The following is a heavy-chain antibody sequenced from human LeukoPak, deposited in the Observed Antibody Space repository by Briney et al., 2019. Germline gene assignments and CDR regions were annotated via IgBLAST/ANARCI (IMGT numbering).Heavy chain of an antibody. J-gene: IGHJ5*02. CDR3: ARGHRYYSSSGSYLRRDSWFDP. V-gene: IGHV1-3*03. CDR2: INAGNGST. Sequence: ASVKVSCKASGYTFTTYVMHWVRQAPGQRLEWMGWINAGNGSTKYSQEFQGRVTITRDTSASTAYMELSSLRSEDMAVYYCARGHRYYSSSGSYLRRDSWFDPWGQGTLVTVSS. CDR1: GYTFTTYV. D-gene: IGHD3-10*01.